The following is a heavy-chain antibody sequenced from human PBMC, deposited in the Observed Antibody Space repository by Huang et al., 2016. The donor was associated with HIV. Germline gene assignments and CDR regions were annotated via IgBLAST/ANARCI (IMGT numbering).Heavy chain of an antibody. V-gene: IGHV4-34*01. J-gene: IGHJ4*02. D-gene: IGHD2-21*02. CDR1: GGSFNGHF. Sequence: GTGVVKPSETLSLKCAVYGGSFNGHFWTWIRQSPGKGLEWIGEIDHRGTTSSKPSLQSRVTMSLDTSKSQFYLNLTSVTATDTATYYCARPRMTEGNSDSTWSYFDSWGQGTPVIVSS. CDR3: ARPRMTEGNSDSTWSYFDS. CDR2: IDHRGTT.